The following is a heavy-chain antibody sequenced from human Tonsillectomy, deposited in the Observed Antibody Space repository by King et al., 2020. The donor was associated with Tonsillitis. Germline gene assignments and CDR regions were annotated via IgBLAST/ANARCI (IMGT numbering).Heavy chain of an antibody. CDR2: INWNSGDI. CDR3: AKDRSKGWDALDI. V-gene: IGHV3-9*01. Sequence: VQLVESGGGLVQPGRSLRLSCVASGLTFDDYAMHWVRQAPGKGLEWVSGINWNSGDIGYADSVKGRFTISRDNAKNSLYLQMNSLRTEDTALYYCAKDRSKGWDALDIWGQGTMVTVSS. CDR1: GLTFDDYA. J-gene: IGHJ3*02. D-gene: IGHD6-19*01.